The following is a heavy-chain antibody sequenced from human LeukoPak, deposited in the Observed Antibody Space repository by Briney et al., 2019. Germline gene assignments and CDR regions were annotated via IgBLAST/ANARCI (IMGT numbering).Heavy chain of an antibody. D-gene: IGHD1-14*01. Sequence: SETLSLTCTVSGGSISSGGYYWSWIRQHPGTGLEWIGYIYYSGSTYYNPSLKSRVTISVDTPKNQFSLKLSSVTAADTAVYYCASDKQPGGWFDPWGQGTLVIVSS. CDR3: ASDKQPGGWFDP. J-gene: IGHJ5*02. CDR1: GGSISSGGYY. CDR2: IYYSGST. V-gene: IGHV4-31*03.